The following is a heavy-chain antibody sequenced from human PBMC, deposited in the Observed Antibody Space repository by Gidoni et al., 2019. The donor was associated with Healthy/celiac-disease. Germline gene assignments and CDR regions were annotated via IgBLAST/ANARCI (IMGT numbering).Heavy chain of an antibody. J-gene: IGHJ4*02. Sequence: EVQLVESGGGLVQPGGSLSLSCAASGFTFSSYDMHWVRQATGKGLEWVSAIGTAGDTYYPGSVKGRFTISRENAKNSLYPQMNSLRAGDTAVYYCARVGDGYNSLDYWGQGTLVTVSS. V-gene: IGHV3-13*01. CDR1: GFTFSSYD. CDR3: ARVGDGYNSLDY. CDR2: IGTAGDT. D-gene: IGHD5-12*01.